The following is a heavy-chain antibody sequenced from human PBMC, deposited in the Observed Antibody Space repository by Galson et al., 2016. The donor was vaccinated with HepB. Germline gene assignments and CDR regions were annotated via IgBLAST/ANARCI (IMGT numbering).Heavy chain of an antibody. Sequence: ETLSLTCAVSGGSISNSDWYSWVRQPPGKGLEWIGEIYHTGSTNYNSSLKSRVTTSLDKSKNQFSLRLSSVTAADTAVYYCARVYGSGISPYFDYWGQGTLVTVSS. CDR1: GGSISNSDW. CDR3: ARVYGSGISPYFDY. CDR2: IYHTGST. V-gene: IGHV4-4*02. D-gene: IGHD3-10*01. J-gene: IGHJ4*02.